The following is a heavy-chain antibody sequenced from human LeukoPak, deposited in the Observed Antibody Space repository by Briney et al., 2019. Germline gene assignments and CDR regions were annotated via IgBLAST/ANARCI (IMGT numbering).Heavy chain of an antibody. CDR2: VYTSGST. D-gene: IGHD4-11*01. Sequence: SETLSLTCTVSGGSISGGYWSWIRQPPGRGLEWIGYVYTSGSTNYNPSLKSRVTISVDTSKSQFALKLSSVTAADTAVYYCAKSYFDYSTYYSYNFNLWGQGALVTVSS. J-gene: IGHJ4*02. V-gene: IGHV4-4*09. CDR3: AKSYFDYSTYYSYNFNL. CDR1: GGSISGGY.